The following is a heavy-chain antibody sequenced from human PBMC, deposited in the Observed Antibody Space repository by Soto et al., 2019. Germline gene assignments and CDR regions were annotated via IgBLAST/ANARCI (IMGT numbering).Heavy chain of an antibody. CDR2: IYYSGTT. Sequence: QLQLQESVPGLVKPSETLSLTCTVSGGSISSSSYYWGWIRQPPGKGLEWMGSIYYSGTTYYNPSLKSRVNISVDTSKNQFSLKLSSVTAADTAVYYCARQWLVGGGYWGQGTLVTVSS. CDR3: ARQWLVGGGY. V-gene: IGHV4-39*01. CDR1: GGSISSSSYY. J-gene: IGHJ4*02. D-gene: IGHD6-19*01.